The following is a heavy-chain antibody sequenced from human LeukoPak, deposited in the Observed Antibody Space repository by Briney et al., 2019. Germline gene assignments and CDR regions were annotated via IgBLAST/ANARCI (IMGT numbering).Heavy chain of an antibody. V-gene: IGHV3-53*01. D-gene: IGHD6-13*01. CDR2: IYSGGGT. J-gene: IGHJ4*02. CDR3: ARDPTSSRLGY. Sequence: GGSLRLSCAASGFTVSSNYMTWVRQAPGKGLEWVSVIYSGGGTYYADSVKGRFTISRDNSKNTLYLQMNSLRAEEPALYYCARDPTSSRLGYWGQGNLVNGSS. CDR1: GFTVSSNY.